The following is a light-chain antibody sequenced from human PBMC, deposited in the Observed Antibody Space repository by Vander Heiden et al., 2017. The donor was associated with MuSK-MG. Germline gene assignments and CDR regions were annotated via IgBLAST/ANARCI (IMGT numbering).Light chain of an antibody. V-gene: IGKV2D-29*01. CDR1: QSLQHSARKTY. CDR3: MQSIQLPFT. CDR2: EVS. Sequence: DIVMTQTPPSLSVPPRQPATISCTSSQSLQHSARKTYLYWYLQKPGQPPKLLVYEVSNRFSGVPDRFSGSGSETDFTLKISRVEAEDVGVYYCMQSIQLPFTFGPGTKVDIK. J-gene: IGKJ3*01.